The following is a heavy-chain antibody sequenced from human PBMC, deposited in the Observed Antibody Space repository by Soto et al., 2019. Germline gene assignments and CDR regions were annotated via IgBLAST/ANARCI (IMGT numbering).Heavy chain of an antibody. J-gene: IGHJ4*02. D-gene: IGHD6-19*01. CDR2: IYSSDNTM. CDR1: GFTFSTYE. V-gene: IGHV3-48*03. Sequence: SLRLSCAASGFTFSTYEMTWVRQAPGKGLEWVSYIYSSDNTMHYADSVKGRFTISRDYAKNSLYLQMDSLRAKGTAVYYCARESSSSGWLEYWGQGTLVTVSS. CDR3: ARESSSSGWLEY.